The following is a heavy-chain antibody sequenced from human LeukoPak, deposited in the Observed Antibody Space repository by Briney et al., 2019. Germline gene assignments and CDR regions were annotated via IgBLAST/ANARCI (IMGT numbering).Heavy chain of an antibody. J-gene: IGHJ4*02. CDR3: ARGIESYGDYGY. V-gene: IGHV4-59*01. Sequence: PSETLSLTCSVSGGSISGSYWSWIRQPPGKGLEWVAYMYNSGSTNYNPSLKSRVTISIDTSKNQFSLKLSSLTAADTAIYYCARGIESYGDYGYWGQGILVTVSS. D-gene: IGHD4-17*01. CDR2: MYNSGST. CDR1: GGSISGSY.